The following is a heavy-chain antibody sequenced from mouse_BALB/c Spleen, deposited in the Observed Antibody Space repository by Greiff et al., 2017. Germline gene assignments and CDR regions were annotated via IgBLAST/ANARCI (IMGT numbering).Heavy chain of an antibody. Sequence: VQLKQSGAELVKPGASVKLSCPASGFNIKDTYMHWVKQRPEPGLEWIGRIDPANGNTTYDPKFQGKATIPADTSSTTAYLQLSSLTSEDTAVYYCANYGSIYWYFDVWGAGTTVTVSS. V-gene: IGHV14-3*02. CDR2: IDPANGNT. J-gene: IGHJ1*01. CDR3: ANYGSIYWYFDV. CDR1: GFNIKDTY. D-gene: IGHD1-1*01.